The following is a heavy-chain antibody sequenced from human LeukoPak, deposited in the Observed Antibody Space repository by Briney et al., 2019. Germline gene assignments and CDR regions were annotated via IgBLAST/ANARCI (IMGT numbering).Heavy chain of an antibody. D-gene: IGHD1-26*01. CDR1: GGSISSYY. CDR2: IYYSGST. J-gene: IGHJ4*02. Sequence: SETLSLTCTVSGGSISSYYWSWIRQPPGEGLEWIGYIYYSGSTNYNPSLKSRVTISVDTSKNQFSLKLSSVTAADTAVYYCARHVEWELNFDYWGQGTLVTVSS. CDR3: ARHVEWELNFDY. V-gene: IGHV4-59*08.